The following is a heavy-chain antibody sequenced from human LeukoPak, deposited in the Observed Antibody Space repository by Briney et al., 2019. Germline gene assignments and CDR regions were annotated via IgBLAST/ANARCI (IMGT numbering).Heavy chain of an antibody. D-gene: IGHD4-17*01. J-gene: IGHJ3*02. CDR1: GFAFSAYA. Sequence: TGGSLRLSCTASGFAFSAYAMMWVRQAPGKGPEWVSAIRGGGGSAFYADSVKGRFTISRDNSKYTLFLQMNSLRAKDTAVYYCARDPNGDYIGAFDMWGPGTMVTVSS. CDR3: ARDPNGDYIGAFDM. V-gene: IGHV3-23*01. CDR2: IRGGGGSA.